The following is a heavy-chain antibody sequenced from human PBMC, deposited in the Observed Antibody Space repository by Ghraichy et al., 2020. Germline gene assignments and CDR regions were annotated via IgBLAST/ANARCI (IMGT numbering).Heavy chain of an antibody. J-gene: IGHJ5*02. CDR2: IYYSGST. D-gene: IGHD2-21*02. CDR3: ARDREIAYCGGDCYSGWFDP. V-gene: IGHV4-59*01. CDR1: GGSNSSYY. Sequence: SETLSLTCTVSGGSNSSYYWSWIRQPPGKGLEWIGYIYYSGSTNYNPSLKSRVTISVDTSKNQFSLKLSSVTAADTAVYYCARDREIAYCGGDCYSGWFDPWGQGTLVTVSS.